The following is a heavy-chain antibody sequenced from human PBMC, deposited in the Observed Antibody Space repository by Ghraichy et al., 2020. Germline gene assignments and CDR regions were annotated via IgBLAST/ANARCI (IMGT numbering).Heavy chain of an antibody. D-gene: IGHD1-26*01. V-gene: IGHV1-46*01. CDR1: GYTFTSYY. Sequence: ASVKVSCKASGYTFTSYYMHWVRQAPGQGLEWMGIINPSGGSTSYAQKFQGRVTMTRDTSTSTVYMELSSLRSEDTAVYYCARDPPPAIVGATREYYFDYWGQGTLVTVSS. CDR2: INPSGGST. CDR3: ARDPPPAIVGATREYYFDY. J-gene: IGHJ4*02.